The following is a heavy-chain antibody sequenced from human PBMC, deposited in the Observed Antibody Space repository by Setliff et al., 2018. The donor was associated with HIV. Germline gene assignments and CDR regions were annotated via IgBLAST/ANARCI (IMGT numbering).Heavy chain of an antibody. CDR1: GFTFTSYW. J-gene: IGHJ6*02. D-gene: IGHD5-18*01. CDR3: ARKLQPGYGMDV. Sequence: GSLRLSCAASGFTFTSYWMIWVRQAPGKGLEWVANINQDGSEKYYVDSVKGRFTISRDNAKNSMDLQMNSLRAEDTTGYYCARKLQPGYGMDVWGQGTTVTVSS. V-gene: IGHV3-7*01. CDR2: INQDGSEK.